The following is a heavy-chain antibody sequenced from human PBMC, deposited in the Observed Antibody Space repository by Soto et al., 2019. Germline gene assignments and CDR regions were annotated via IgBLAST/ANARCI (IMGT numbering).Heavy chain of an antibody. D-gene: IGHD2-2*01. CDR1: GGSISGYY. J-gene: IGHJ5*02. V-gene: IGHV4-59*12. CDR3: AREDVPARYWFDP. CDR2: VNYSGST. Sequence: SETLSLTCTVSGGSISGYYWSWIRQSPEKGLEWIGHVNYSGSTKYNPSPKSRVTISVDTSKNQFSLKLSSVTAADTAVYYCAREDVPARYWFDPWGQGTLVTVSS.